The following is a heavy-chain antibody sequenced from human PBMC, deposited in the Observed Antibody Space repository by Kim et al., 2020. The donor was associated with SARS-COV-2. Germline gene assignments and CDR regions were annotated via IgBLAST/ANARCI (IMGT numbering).Heavy chain of an antibody. J-gene: IGHJ6*02. V-gene: IGHV3-30*04. Sequence: GGSLRLSCAASGFTFSSYAMHWVRQAPGKELEWVAVISYDGSNKYYADSVKGRFTISRDNSKNTLYLQMNSLRAEDTAVYYCARDRALLWFGELGHYYYYGMDVWGQGTTVTVSS. D-gene: IGHD3-10*01. CDR1: GFTFSSYA. CDR2: ISYDGSNK. CDR3: ARDRALLWFGELGHYYYYGMDV.